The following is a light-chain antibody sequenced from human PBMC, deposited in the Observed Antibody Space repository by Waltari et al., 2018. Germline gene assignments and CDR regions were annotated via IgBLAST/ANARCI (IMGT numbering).Light chain of an antibody. V-gene: IGKV1-39*01. J-gene: IGKJ2*03. CDR3: QHGYGTPYS. CDR2: KAS. Sequence: DIQMTQSPSSLSASVGDRVTITCRASENVNNYLNWYQQKPGKAPKLLIYKASTLQSGVPSRFSGSGSGTGYTFTISSLQSEDVATYYCQHGYGTPYSFGQGTKVEIK. CDR1: ENVNNY.